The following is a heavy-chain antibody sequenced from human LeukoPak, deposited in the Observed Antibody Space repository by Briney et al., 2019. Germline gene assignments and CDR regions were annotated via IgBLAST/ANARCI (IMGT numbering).Heavy chain of an antibody. CDR3: AIVGGYLYLS. Sequence: SETLSLTCTVSGGSISSSSYYWGWIRQPPGKGLEWIGSIYYSGSTYYNPSLKSRVTISVDTSKNQFSLKLSSVTAADTAVYYCAIVGGYLYLSWGQGTPATVSS. J-gene: IGHJ5*02. CDR2: IYYSGST. V-gene: IGHV4-39*01. CDR1: GGSISSSSYY. D-gene: IGHD1-26*01.